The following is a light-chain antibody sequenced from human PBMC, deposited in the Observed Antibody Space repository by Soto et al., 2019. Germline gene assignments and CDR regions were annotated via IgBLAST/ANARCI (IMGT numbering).Light chain of an antibody. Sequence: QSALTQPASVSGSPGQSITISCTGTSSDVGGFHSVSWYQQHPGKAPKLIIYEVSNRPSGVSNRFSGSKSGNTASLTISGLQTEDEADYYCSSYTTSSTDVLGTGTKVTVL. CDR2: EVS. CDR1: SSDVGGFHS. CDR3: SSYTTSSTDV. J-gene: IGLJ1*01. V-gene: IGLV2-14*01.